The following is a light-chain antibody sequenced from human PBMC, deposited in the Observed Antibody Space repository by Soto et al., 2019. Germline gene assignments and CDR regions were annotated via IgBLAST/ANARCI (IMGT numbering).Light chain of an antibody. CDR3: SSYRNSSTNYV. CDR1: SSDVGGYNY. J-gene: IGLJ1*01. CDR2: EVS. V-gene: IGLV2-14*01. Sequence: QSALTQPASVSGSPGQSITISCTGTSSDVGGYNYVSWYQQHPGKAPKLMIYEVSNRPSGVSNRFSGSKSGNTASLTISGLQAEDEADYYCSSYRNSSTNYVFGTGTKLTVL.